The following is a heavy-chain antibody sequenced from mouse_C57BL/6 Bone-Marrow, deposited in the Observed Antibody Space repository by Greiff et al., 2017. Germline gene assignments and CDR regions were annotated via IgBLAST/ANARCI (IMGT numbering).Heavy chain of an antibody. CDR1: GFTFSNYW. CDR3: TNWDGGDY. CDR2: IRLKSDNYAT. Sequence: EVKLLESGGGLVQPGGSMKLSCVASGFTFSNYWMNWVRQSPEKGLEWVAQIRLKSDNYATHYAESVKGRFTISRDDYKSSVYLQMNNLRAEDTGIYYCTNWDGGDYWGQGTTLTVSS. D-gene: IGHD4-1*01. J-gene: IGHJ2*01. V-gene: IGHV6-3*01.